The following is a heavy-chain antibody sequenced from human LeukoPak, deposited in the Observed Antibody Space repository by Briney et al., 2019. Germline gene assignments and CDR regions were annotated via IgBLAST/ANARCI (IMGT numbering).Heavy chain of an antibody. J-gene: IGHJ4*02. Sequence: SETLSLTCTVSGGSISSYYWSWIRQPPGKGLEWIGYIYYSGSTNYNPSLKSRVTISVDTSKNQFSLKLSSVTAADTAVYYCARLVEAGTSFYFDYWGQGTLVTVSS. CDR2: IYYSGST. V-gene: IGHV4-59*01. CDR3: ARLVEAGTSFYFDY. CDR1: GGSISSYY. D-gene: IGHD6-19*01.